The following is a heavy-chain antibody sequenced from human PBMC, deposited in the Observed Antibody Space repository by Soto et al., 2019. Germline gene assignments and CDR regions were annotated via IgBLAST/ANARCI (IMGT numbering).Heavy chain of an antibody. CDR3: ARERGVVVPAALIVDP. CDR1: GYTFTSYG. D-gene: IGHD2-2*01. CDR2: ISAYNGNT. J-gene: IGHJ5*02. Sequence: ASVKVSCKASGYTFTSYGISWVRQAPGQGLEWMGWISAYNGNTNYAQKLQGRVTMTTDTSTSTAYMELRSLRSDDTAVYYCARERGVVVPAALIVDPWGQGTLVTVLL. V-gene: IGHV1-18*04.